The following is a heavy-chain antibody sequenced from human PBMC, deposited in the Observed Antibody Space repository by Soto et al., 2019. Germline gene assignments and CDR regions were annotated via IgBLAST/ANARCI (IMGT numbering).Heavy chain of an antibody. CDR2: ITWGGSA. V-gene: IGHV3-23*01. J-gene: IGHJ6*02. Sequence: EVQLLESGGGLIHPGGSLRLSCAGSGFTFSDYGMSWVRQAPGKGLEWVSGITWGGSAYYAESVRGRFIISRDSSKNTLYVQMNSLRAEDTAIYYCAKEKTSLTYDGLDVWGQGTPVTVSS. CDR1: GFTFSDYG. D-gene: IGHD3-9*01. CDR3: AKEKTSLTYDGLDV.